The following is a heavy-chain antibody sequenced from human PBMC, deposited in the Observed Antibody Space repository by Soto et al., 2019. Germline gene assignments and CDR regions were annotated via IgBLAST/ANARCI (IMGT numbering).Heavy chain of an antibody. D-gene: IGHD5-18*01. V-gene: IGHV1-69*02. CDR2: IIPIHGVT. CDR1: GGTFSSYT. CDR3: ARGEYSYGEDDACDI. J-gene: IGHJ3*02. Sequence: QVQLVQSGAEVKKPGSSVKVSCKASGGTFSSYTISWVRQAPGQGLEWMGRIIPIHGVTNYAQKFQGRITITADKSTSTAYMELRRLRSEDTAVYSCARGEYSYGEDDACDIWGQGTRVTVSS.